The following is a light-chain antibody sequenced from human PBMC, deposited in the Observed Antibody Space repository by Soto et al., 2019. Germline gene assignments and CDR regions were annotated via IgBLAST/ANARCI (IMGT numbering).Light chain of an antibody. CDR2: AAS. CDR3: QQLNSYPRT. J-gene: IGKJ1*01. V-gene: IGKV1-9*01. CDR1: QGISSY. Sequence: IQLTQTPSSPYASVGDRVTMTCRASQGISSYLAWYQQKPGKAPKLLIYAASTLQSGVPSRFSGSGSGTDFTLTISSLQPEDFATYYCQQLNSYPRTFGQGTKVEIK.